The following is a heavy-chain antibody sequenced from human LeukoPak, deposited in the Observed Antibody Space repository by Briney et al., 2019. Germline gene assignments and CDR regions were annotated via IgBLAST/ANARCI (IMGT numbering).Heavy chain of an antibody. Sequence: SETLSLTCTVSGGSISSYYWSWIRQPPGKGLEWIGYIYYSGSTNYNPSLKSRVTISVDMSKNQFSLKLSSVTAADTAVYYCARVKQQRFDYWGQGTLVTVSS. CDR3: ARVKQQRFDY. CDR1: GGSISSYY. J-gene: IGHJ4*02. V-gene: IGHV4-59*01. CDR2: IYYSGST. D-gene: IGHD6-13*01.